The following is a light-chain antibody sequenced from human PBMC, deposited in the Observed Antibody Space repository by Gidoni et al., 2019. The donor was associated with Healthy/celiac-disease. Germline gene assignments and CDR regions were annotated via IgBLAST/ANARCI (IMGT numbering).Light chain of an antibody. Sequence: DSVMTQSPLSLPVTPGEPSSISCRSSQSLLHSNGYNYLDWYLQKPGQSPQLLIYLGSNRASGGPDRFSGRGSGTEFTLKSSRVEAEDVGVYYGMQALQTPLTFGGGTKVEIK. V-gene: IGKV2-28*01. CDR1: QSLLHSNGYNY. CDR3: MQALQTPLT. CDR2: LGS. J-gene: IGKJ4*01.